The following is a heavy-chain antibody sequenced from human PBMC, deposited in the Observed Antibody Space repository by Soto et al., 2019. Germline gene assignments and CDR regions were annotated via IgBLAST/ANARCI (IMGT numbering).Heavy chain of an antibody. D-gene: IGHD3-16*01. CDR3: ARGPGIMAKIDY. J-gene: IGHJ4*02. V-gene: IGHV4-31*03. CDR1: GGSISSGDYY. CDR2: IYYSGST. Sequence: SEPLSLTCTVSGGSISSGDYYWSWIRQHPGKGLEWIGYIYYSGSTYYNPSLKSRVTISVDTSKNQFSLKLSSVTAADTAVYYCARGPGIMAKIDYWGQGTLVTVSS.